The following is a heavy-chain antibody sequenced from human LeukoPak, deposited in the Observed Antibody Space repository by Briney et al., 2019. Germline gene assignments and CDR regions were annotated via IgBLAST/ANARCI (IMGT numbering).Heavy chain of an antibody. CDR2: ISGGAGST. J-gene: IGHJ6*03. CDR3: AKDLRGYRGYGYYYYYMDV. Sequence: GGILRISCAASGFTFSSYGMSWVRQAPGNGLEWVSAISGGAGSTYYAYSVKGRFTMTRHKSKNTRYLQMNSLRAEDTAVYYCAKDLRGYRGYGYYYYYMDVWGKGTTVTISS. V-gene: IGHV3-23*01. D-gene: IGHD5-12*01. CDR1: GFTFSSYG.